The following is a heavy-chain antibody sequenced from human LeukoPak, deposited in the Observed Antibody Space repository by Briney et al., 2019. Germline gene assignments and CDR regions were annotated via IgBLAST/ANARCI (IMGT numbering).Heavy chain of an antibody. J-gene: IGHJ6*02. Sequence: PGGSLRLSCAASGFTFDDYAMHWVRQAPGKGLEWVSGISWNSGSIGYADSVKGRFTISRDNAKNSLYLQMNSLRAEDTALYYCARSPFGSSWYLENYGMDVWGQGTTVTVSS. CDR1: GFTFDDYA. CDR2: ISWNSGSI. V-gene: IGHV3-9*01. CDR3: ARSPFGSSWYLENYGMDV. D-gene: IGHD6-13*01.